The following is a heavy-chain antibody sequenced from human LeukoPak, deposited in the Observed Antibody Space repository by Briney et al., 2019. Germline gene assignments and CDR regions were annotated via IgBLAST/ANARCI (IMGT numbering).Heavy chain of an antibody. J-gene: IGHJ4*02. Sequence: ASVKVSCKVSGYTLTELSMHWVRQAPGKGLEWMGGFDPEDGETIYAQKFQGRVTMTEDTSTDTAYMELSSLRSEDTAVYYCATVLVFGGWGDMANDYWGQGTLVTVSS. V-gene: IGHV1-24*01. CDR2: FDPEDGET. CDR1: GYTLTELS. D-gene: IGHD3-10*02. CDR3: ATVLVFGGWGDMANDY.